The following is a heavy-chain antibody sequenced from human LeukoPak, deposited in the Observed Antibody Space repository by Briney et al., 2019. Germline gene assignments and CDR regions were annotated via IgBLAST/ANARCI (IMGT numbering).Heavy chain of an antibody. D-gene: IGHD2-2*01. CDR2: INPNSGGT. V-gene: IGHV1-2*02. J-gene: IGHJ6*02. CDR1: GYTFTCYY. Sequence: ASVKISCKSSGYTFTCYYMHWVRQAPGQGLEWMGWINPNSGGTNYAQKFQGRVTMTRDTSISTAYMELSRLRSDDTAVYYCAREGRIVVVPAAINYYYYGMDVWGQGTTVTVSS. CDR3: AREGRIVVVPAAINYYYYGMDV.